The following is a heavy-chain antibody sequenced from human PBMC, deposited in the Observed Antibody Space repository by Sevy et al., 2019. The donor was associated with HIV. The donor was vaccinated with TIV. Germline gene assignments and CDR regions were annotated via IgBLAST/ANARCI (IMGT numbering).Heavy chain of an antibody. V-gene: IGHV3-21*01. D-gene: IGHD2-2*01. CDR1: GFTFSSYT. CDR2: ITGGSSYI. CDR3: ARDGGCSSISCLFYFDC. Sequence: GGSLRLSCAASGFTFSSYTMNWVRQAPGKGLEWVSSITGGSSYIYYADSVKGRFTISRDNAKNSLYLQMNSLRAEDTAVYYCARDGGCSSISCLFYFDCWGQGSLVTVSS. J-gene: IGHJ4*02.